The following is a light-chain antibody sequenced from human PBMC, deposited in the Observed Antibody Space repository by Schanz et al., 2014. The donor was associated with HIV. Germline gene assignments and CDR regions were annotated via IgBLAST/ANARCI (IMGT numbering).Light chain of an antibody. CDR2: DSN. Sequence: QSVLTQPPSVSAAPGQKVTISCSGSTSNIGNNYVSWYQQLPGTAPKLLIYDSNIRPSGIPDRFSGSKSGTSASLAITGLQAEDEADYYCQSYDSSLRASVFGGGTKLTVL. CDR3: QSYDSSLRASV. CDR1: TSNIGNNY. J-gene: IGLJ3*02. V-gene: IGLV1-51*01.